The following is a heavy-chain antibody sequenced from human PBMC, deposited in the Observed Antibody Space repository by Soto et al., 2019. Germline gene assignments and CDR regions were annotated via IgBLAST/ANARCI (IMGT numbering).Heavy chain of an antibody. Sequence: ASVKVSRKASEGTFSSYAISWVRQAPGQGLEWMGWIHAYNDNTKYAQSLQGRVTMTIDTSTNTAYMELGSLRSDDTAVYYCARDIDWNLDYWGQGTLVTVSS. V-gene: IGHV1-18*01. CDR2: IHAYNDNT. J-gene: IGHJ4*02. CDR3: ARDIDWNLDY. D-gene: IGHD1-1*01. CDR1: EGTFSSYA.